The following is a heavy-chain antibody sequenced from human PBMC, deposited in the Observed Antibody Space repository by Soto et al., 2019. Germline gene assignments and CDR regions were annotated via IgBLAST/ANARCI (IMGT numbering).Heavy chain of an antibody. V-gene: IGHV1-69*01. J-gene: IGHJ4*02. Sequence: QVQLVQSGAEVKKPGSSVKVSCKASGGTFRSFAFSWVRQAPGHGLEWMGGIIPLFGTTNYAQRFQGRVTITADESTSTAYMKLSSLKSEDTAIYYCAKDTDHAYDFWGQGTLVTVSS. CDR1: GGTFRSFA. D-gene: IGHD3-16*01. CDR3: AKDTDHAYDF. CDR2: IIPLFGTT.